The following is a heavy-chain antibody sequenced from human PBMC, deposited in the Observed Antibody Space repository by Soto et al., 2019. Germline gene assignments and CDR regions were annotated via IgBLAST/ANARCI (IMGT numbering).Heavy chain of an antibody. D-gene: IGHD2-2*01. Sequence: GGSLRLSCAASGFTFSSYAMSWVRQAPGKGLEWVSAISGSGGSTYYADSVKGRFTISRDNSKNTLYLQMNSLRAEDTAVYYCAKSRGARCSSTSCYQDYWGQGTLVTVSS. CDR3: AKSRGARCSSTSCYQDY. J-gene: IGHJ4*02. V-gene: IGHV3-23*01. CDR2: ISGSGGST. CDR1: GFTFSSYA.